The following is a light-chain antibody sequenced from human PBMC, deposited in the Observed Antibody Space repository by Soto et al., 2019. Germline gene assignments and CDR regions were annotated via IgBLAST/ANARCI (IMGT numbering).Light chain of an antibody. CDR3: QKYNSAPPLT. J-gene: IGKJ4*01. Sequence: DIQMTQSPSSLSASVGDRVNITCRASQGISSYLAWYQQKPGKVPKLLIYAASTLQSGVPSRFSGSGSGTDFTLTISSLQPEDVATYYCQKYNSAPPLTCGGGTKVEIK. CDR1: QGISSY. V-gene: IGKV1-27*01. CDR2: AAS.